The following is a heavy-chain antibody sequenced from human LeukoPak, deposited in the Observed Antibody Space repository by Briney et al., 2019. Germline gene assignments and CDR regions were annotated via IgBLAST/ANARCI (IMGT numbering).Heavy chain of an antibody. D-gene: IGHD6-19*01. J-gene: IGHJ4*02. CDR3: AKDSRETLAGTEDY. CDR1: GFTFSTYA. Sequence: GGSLRLPCAASGFTFSTYAMSWVRQAPGKGLELVSSITSSGYDTYYRDSVKGRFTISRDNSENTLYLQMNSLRPEDTAMYYCAKDSRETLAGTEDYWGRGTLVIVSS. CDR2: ITSSGYDT. V-gene: IGHV3-23*01.